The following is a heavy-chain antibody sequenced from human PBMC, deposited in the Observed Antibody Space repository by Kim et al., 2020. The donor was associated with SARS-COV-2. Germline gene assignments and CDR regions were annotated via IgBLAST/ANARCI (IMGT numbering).Heavy chain of an antibody. CDR2: IYPGDSET. CDR3: ARRFSGRDNQNPFHI. D-gene: IGHD2-21*02. CDR1: GYTFTNYW. J-gene: IGHJ3*02. V-gene: IGHV5-51*01. Sequence: GESLKISCQGSGYTFTNYWIGWVRQMPGKGLEWMGSIYPGDSETKYSPSFEGQVMISVDKSINTAYLHWGSLKASDTAMYYCARRFSGRDNQNPFHIWGQGTMITVSS.